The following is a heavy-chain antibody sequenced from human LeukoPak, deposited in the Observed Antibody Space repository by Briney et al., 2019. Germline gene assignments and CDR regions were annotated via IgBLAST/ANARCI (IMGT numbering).Heavy chain of an antibody. CDR3: AKGGTSSSRFDS. V-gene: IGHV3-30*02. CDR2: IRYDGSNK. Sequence: GGSLRLSCAASGFTFSSYGMHWVRQAPGKGLEWVAFIRYDGSNKYYADSVKGRFTISRDNSKNTLYLQMNSLRAEDTAVYYCAKGGTSSSRFDSWGQGTLVTVSS. D-gene: IGHD6-6*01. J-gene: IGHJ4*02. CDR1: GFTFSSYG.